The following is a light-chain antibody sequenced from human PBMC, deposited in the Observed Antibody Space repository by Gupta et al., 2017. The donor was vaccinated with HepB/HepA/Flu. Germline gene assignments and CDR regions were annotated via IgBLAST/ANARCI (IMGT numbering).Light chain of an antibody. V-gene: IGLV1-44*01. CDR2: NNN. Sequence: QSVLTPVPSEPGTPGQRVNISCSGSSSNIGTNTVSRYQHFPGTAPKLLIHNNNHRPSGVPDRFSGSKSGTSASLAVSGLQSEDEALYYCSTCDDSLTAIVFGTGTKVTVL. J-gene: IGLJ1*01. CDR1: SSNIGTNT. CDR3: STCDDSLTAIV.